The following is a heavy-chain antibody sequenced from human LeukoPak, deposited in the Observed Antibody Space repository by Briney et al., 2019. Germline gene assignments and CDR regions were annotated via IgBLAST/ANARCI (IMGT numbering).Heavy chain of an antibody. V-gene: IGHV1-69*04. J-gene: IGHJ6*02. CDR2: IFPILGMA. D-gene: IGHD3-10*01. CDR3: ARSMVRGLYYYYGMDV. Sequence: SSVSVRCTPSGGTFSRYAISWVGQAPGQGLEWMGRIFPILGMANYAKKFQGRVTITADKSTSTAYMELSSLRSEDTAVYYCARSMVRGLYYYYGMDVWGQGTTVTVSS. CDR1: GGTFSRYA.